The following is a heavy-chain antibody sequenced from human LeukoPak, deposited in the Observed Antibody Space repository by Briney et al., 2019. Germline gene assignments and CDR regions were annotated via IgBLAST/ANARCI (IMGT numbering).Heavy chain of an antibody. CDR2: IIPIFGTA. J-gene: IGHJ4*02. D-gene: IGHD5-18*01. CDR3: AREANTAPSTFDY. Sequence: ASVKVSCKASGGTFSSYAISWVRQAPGQGLEWMGGIIPIFGTANYAQKFQGRVTITADESTSTAYMELSSLRSVDTAVYYCAREANTAPSTFDYWGQGTLVTVSS. V-gene: IGHV1-69*13. CDR1: GGTFSSYA.